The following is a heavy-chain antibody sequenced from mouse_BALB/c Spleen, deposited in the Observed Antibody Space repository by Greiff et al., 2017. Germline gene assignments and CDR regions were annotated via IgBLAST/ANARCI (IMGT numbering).Heavy chain of an antibody. J-gene: IGHJ3*01. CDR2: ISDGGSYT. D-gene: IGHD1-1*01. Sequence: EVKLMESGGGLVKPGGSLKLSCAASGFTFSDYYMYWVRQTPEKRLEWVATISDGGSYTYYPDSVKGRFTISRDNAKNNLYLQMSSLKSEDTAMYYCARGSSYGFAYWGQGTLVTVSA. CDR3: ARGSSYGFAY. CDR1: GFTFSDYY. V-gene: IGHV5-4*02.